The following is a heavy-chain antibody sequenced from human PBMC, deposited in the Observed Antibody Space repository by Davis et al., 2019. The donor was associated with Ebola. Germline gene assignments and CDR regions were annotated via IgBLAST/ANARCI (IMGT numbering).Heavy chain of an antibody. Sequence: SVKVSCKASGGTFSSYAISWVRQAPGQGLEWMGGIIPIFGTANYAQKFQGRVTITADESTSTAYMELSSLRSEDTAVYYCARGDHDYSTYWYFDLWGRGTLVTVSS. D-gene: IGHD4-11*01. CDR2: IIPIFGTA. CDR1: GGTFSSYA. J-gene: IGHJ2*01. CDR3: ARGDHDYSTYWYFDL. V-gene: IGHV1-69*13.